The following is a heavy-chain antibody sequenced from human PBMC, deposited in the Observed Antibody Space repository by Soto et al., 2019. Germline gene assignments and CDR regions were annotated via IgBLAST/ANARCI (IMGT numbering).Heavy chain of an antibody. Sequence: SETLSLTCTVSGGSINIDHYHWTWIRHTPGKGLEWIGYIHYSGSINYNPSPKSRLTISVDTSKNQFSLKLSSVTAADTAVYYCARVLGGYSSSWFFYFDYWGQGTLVTVSS. D-gene: IGHD6-13*01. J-gene: IGHJ4*02. CDR1: GGSINIDHYH. CDR3: ARVLGGYSSSWFFYFDY. V-gene: IGHV4-30-4*02. CDR2: IHYSGSI.